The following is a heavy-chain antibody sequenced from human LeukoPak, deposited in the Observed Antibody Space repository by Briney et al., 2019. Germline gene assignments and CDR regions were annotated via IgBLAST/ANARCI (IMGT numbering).Heavy chain of an antibody. CDR2: SSAYNGNT. CDR1: GCTFTSYG. J-gene: IGHJ4*02. CDR3: ARDWTIVNMVRELDY. Sequence: GASVKVSCKASGCTFTSYGISWVRQAPGQGLEWMGWSSAYNGNTNYAQKLQGRVTMTTDTSTSTAYMELRSLRSDDTAVYYCARDWTIVNMVRELDYWGQGTLVTVSS. D-gene: IGHD3-10*01. V-gene: IGHV1-18*04.